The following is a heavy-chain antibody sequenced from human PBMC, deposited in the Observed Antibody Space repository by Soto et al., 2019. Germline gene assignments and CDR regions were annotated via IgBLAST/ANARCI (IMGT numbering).Heavy chain of an antibody. V-gene: IGHV1-8*01. Sequence: GASVKVSCKASGYTFTSYDMNWVRQATGQGLEWMGWMNPNSGNTGYAQKFQGRVTMTRNTSITTAYMELSSLRSEDTAVYYCARGISSYYYYYMDVWGKGTTLTVSS. CDR3: ARGISSYYYYYMDV. J-gene: IGHJ6*03. CDR1: GYTFTSYD. CDR2: MNPNSGNT.